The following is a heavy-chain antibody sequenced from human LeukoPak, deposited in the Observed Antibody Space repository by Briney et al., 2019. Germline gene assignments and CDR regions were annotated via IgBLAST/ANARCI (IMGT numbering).Heavy chain of an antibody. J-gene: IGHJ4*02. V-gene: IGHV4-34*01. D-gene: IGHD3-10*01. Sequence: SETLSLTCAVYGGSFSGYYWSWIRQPPGRGLEWIGEINHSGSTNYNPSLKSRVTIPVDTSKNQFSLKLSSVTAADTAVYYCARELLGHGSGSYLAPLGYWGQGTLVTVSS. CDR1: GGSFSGYY. CDR3: ARELLGHGSGSYLAPLGY. CDR2: INHSGST.